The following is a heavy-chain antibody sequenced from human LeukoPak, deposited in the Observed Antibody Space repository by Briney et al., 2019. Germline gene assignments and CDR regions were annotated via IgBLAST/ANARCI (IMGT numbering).Heavy chain of an antibody. CDR1: GYTFTSYG. CDR3: ARFDYGDYAGGFDY. Sequence: ASVTVSFKASGYTFTSYGISWVRQAPGQGLEWMGWISAYNGNTNYAQKLQGRVTITTDTSTSTAYMELRSLRSDDTAVYYCARFDYGDYAGGFDYWGQGTLVTVSS. V-gene: IGHV1-18*01. CDR2: ISAYNGNT. D-gene: IGHD4-17*01. J-gene: IGHJ4*02.